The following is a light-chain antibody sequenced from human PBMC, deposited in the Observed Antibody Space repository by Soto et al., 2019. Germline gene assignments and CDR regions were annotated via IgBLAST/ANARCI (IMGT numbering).Light chain of an antibody. CDR3: CLYASSSTVI. Sequence: QYALTQPASVSGSPGQSITISCTGTSSDIGSYNLVSWYQQHPGKAPKLMIYEATKRPSGVSNRFSGSKSGNTASLTISGLQAEDEADYYCCLYASSSTVIFGGGTKLTVL. J-gene: IGLJ2*01. V-gene: IGLV2-23*02. CDR2: EAT. CDR1: SSDIGSYNL.